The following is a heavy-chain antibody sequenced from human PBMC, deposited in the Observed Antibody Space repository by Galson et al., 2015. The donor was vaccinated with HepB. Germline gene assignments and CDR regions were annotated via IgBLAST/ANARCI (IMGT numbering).Heavy chain of an antibody. Sequence: SVKVSCKASGGTFSSYAISWVRQAPGQGLEWMGGIIPIFGTANYAQKFQGRVTITADESTSTAYMELSSLKSEDTAVYYCARGSHPGAAAGTSVNYYYYSMDVWGKGTTVTVSS. CDR2: IIPIFGTA. CDR3: ARGSHPGAAAGTSVNYYYYSMDV. V-gene: IGHV1-69*13. J-gene: IGHJ6*03. CDR1: GGTFSSYA. D-gene: IGHD6-13*01.